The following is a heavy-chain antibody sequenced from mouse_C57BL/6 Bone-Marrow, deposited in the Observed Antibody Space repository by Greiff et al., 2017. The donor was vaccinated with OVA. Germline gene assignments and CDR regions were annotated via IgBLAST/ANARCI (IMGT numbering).Heavy chain of an antibody. CDR1: GYTFTSYW. V-gene: IGHV1-52*01. CDR3: AREMVTTQYYLDY. CDR2: IDPSDSET. Sequence: QVQLQQPGAELVRPGSSVKLSCKASGYTFTSYWMHWVKQRPIQGLEWIGNIDPSDSETHYNQKFKDKATLTVDKSSSTAYMQLGSLTSEDSAVYSGAREMVTTQYYLDYWGQGTTLTVSS. D-gene: IGHD2-2*01. J-gene: IGHJ2*01.